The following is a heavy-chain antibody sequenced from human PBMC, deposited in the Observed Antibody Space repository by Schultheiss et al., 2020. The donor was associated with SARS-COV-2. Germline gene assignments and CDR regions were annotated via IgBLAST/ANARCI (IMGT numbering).Heavy chain of an antibody. J-gene: IGHJ5*02. CDR2: IFYSGTT. Sequence: SQTLSLTCTVSGASISSSRYYWSWIHQHPGKGLEWIGYIFYSGTTYYNPSLRSRLTISVDTSKNQFSLKLSSVTAADTAVYYCVRDSDSSGYWGWFDPWGQGTLVTVSS. D-gene: IGHD3-22*01. V-gene: IGHV4-31*03. CDR1: GASISSSRYY. CDR3: VRDSDSSGYWGWFDP.